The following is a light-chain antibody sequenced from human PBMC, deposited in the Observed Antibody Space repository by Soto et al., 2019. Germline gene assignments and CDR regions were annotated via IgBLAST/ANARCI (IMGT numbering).Light chain of an antibody. J-gene: IGKJ5*01. CDR1: QSVSSY. V-gene: IGKV3-20*01. Sequence: DIVLTQSPGTLSLSPGERATLSCRASQSVSSYLAWYQQKPGQAPRLLIYDASNRPTDLPARFSGSGSGTDFTLTISRLEPEDFAVYYCQQYGSSPITFGQGTRLEIK. CDR2: DAS. CDR3: QQYGSSPIT.